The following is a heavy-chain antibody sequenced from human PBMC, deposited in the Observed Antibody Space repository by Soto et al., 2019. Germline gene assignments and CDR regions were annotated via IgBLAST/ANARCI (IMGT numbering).Heavy chain of an antibody. Sequence: ASVKVSCKASGYTFTSYAMHWVRQAPGQRLEWMGWINAGNGNTKYSQKFQGRVTITRDTSASTAYMELSSLRSEDTAVYYCATRLTGTTRTKAYYFDYWGQGTLVTVSS. D-gene: IGHD1-20*01. CDR2: INAGNGNT. CDR1: GYTFTSYA. J-gene: IGHJ4*02. CDR3: ATRLTGTTRTKAYYFDY. V-gene: IGHV1-3*01.